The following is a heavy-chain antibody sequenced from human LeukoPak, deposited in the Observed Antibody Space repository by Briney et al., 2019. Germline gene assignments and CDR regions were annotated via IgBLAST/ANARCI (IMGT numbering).Heavy chain of an antibody. Sequence: PGGSLRLSCAASGFTFSSYWMSWVRQAPGKGLEWVSAISGSGGSTYYADSVKGRFTISRDNSKNTLYLQMNSLRAEDTAVYYCAKTWDHSYGPQNWGQGTLVTVSS. J-gene: IGHJ4*02. V-gene: IGHV3-23*01. D-gene: IGHD5-18*01. CDR1: GFTFSSYW. CDR2: ISGSGGST. CDR3: AKTWDHSYGPQN.